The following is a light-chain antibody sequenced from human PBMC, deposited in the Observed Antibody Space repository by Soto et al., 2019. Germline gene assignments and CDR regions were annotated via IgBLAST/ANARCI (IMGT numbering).Light chain of an antibody. CDR2: GNT. J-gene: IGLJ1*01. CDR3: QVWDSSSDHPYV. V-gene: IGLV1-40*01. CDR1: SSNIGAGYD. Sequence: QSVLTQPPSVSGAPGQRVTISCTGSSSNIGAGYDVHWYQQLPGTAPKLLIYGNTNRPSGVPDRFSGSNSGNTATLTISRVEAGDEAEYYCQVWDSSSDHPYVFGTGTKVTVL.